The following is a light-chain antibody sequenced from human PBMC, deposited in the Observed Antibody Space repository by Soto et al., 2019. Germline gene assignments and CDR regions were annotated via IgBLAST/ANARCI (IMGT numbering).Light chain of an antibody. Sequence: SYELTQPPSVSVAPGKTARITCGGNNIGSKSVHWYQQKPGQAPVLVIYYDSDRPSGIPERFSGSNSGNTATLTISRVEAGDEADYYCQVWDSSSDHHVFGGGTKLTFL. CDR1: NIGSKS. J-gene: IGLJ2*01. V-gene: IGLV3-21*04. CDR3: QVWDSSSDHHV. CDR2: YDS.